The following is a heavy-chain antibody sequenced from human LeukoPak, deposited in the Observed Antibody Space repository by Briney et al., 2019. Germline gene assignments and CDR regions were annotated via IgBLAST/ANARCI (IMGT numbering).Heavy chain of an antibody. J-gene: IGHJ4*02. V-gene: IGHV1-69*01. CDR3: AGSRRVRYCSNISCYAGFFEY. D-gene: IGHD2-2*01. CDR2: IIPIFGKA. Sequence: ASVKDSCKASGGTFSNYGIIWVRQAPGQGLEWMGGIIPIFGKANYAQKFQGRVTITADESTSTAYMELSSLRSEDTAVYYCAGSRRVRYCSNISCYAGFFEYWGQGTLVTVSS. CDR1: GGTFSNYG.